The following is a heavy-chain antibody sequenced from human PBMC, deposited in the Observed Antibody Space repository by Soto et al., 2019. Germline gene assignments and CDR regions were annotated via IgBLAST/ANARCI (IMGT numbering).Heavy chain of an antibody. CDR3: VKGVYYYDSSGYYPFDY. Sequence: GGSLRLSCAASGFTFSDHYMDWVRQAPGKGLEYVSSISTNGGSTDYADSVKGRFTISRDNSKNTVYLQMSSLRVEDTAVYYCVKGVYYYDSSGYYPFDYWGQGTLVTVSS. J-gene: IGHJ4*02. V-gene: IGHV3-64D*06. D-gene: IGHD3-22*01. CDR1: GFTFSDHY. CDR2: ISTNGGST.